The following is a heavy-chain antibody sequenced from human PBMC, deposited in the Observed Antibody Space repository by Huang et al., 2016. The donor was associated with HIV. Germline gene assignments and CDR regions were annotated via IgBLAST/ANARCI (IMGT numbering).Heavy chain of an antibody. CDR2: IIPTLGTA. V-gene: IGHV1-69*01. CDR3: ATVDYYDTSGPQRGYFDN. Sequence: QVQLVQSGAEVKKPGSSVKVSCKASGGYFRNFAIGWVRQAPGQGLEGMGGIIPTLGTANDAQKFQGRVTIIADESTSTAYMELSSLRSEDTAVYYCATVDYYDTSGPQRGYFDNWGQGTLVTVSS. D-gene: IGHD3-22*01. CDR1: GGYFRNFA. J-gene: IGHJ4*02.